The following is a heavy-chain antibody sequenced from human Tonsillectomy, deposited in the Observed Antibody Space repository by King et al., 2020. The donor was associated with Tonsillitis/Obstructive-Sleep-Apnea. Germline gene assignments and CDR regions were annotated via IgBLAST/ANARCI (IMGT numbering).Heavy chain of an antibody. D-gene: IGHD2-15*01. Sequence: DVQLVESGGGLVQPGGSLRLSCAASGFTFSSYAMRWVRQPPGKGLEWVSGISGSGGSTYYAASVKGRFTISRDNSKNTLYLQMNSLRAEDTAVYFCAIYCSGGSCYPLDDYWGQGTLVTVSS. J-gene: IGHJ4*02. CDR2: ISGSGGST. CDR1: GFTFSSYA. V-gene: IGHV3-23*04. CDR3: AIYCSGGSCYPLDDY.